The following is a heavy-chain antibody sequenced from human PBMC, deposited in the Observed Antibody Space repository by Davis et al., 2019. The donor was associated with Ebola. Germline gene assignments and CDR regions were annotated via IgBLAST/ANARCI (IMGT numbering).Heavy chain of an antibody. Sequence: ASVKVSCKASGYTFTTFGISWVRQAPGQRLEWMGWINTGNGYTEYSQKFQGRVTITRDTSASTAYMEVSSLTSEDMAVYYCARDEFDFWGQGTLVTVSS. CDR3: ARDEFDF. CDR1: GYTFTTFG. V-gene: IGHV1-3*04. CDR2: INTGNGYT. J-gene: IGHJ4*02.